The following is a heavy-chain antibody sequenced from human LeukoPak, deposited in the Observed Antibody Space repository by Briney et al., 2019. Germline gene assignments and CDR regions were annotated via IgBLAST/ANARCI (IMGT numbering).Heavy chain of an antibody. CDR2: IYYSGST. D-gene: IGHD1-7*01. Sequence: PSETLSLTCTVSGGSISSYYWSWIRQPPGKGLEWIGYIYYSGSTNYNPSLKSRVTISVDTSKNQFSLKLSSVTVADTAVYYCASGVTGTTVDYWGQGTLVTVSS. CDR1: GGSISSYY. J-gene: IGHJ4*02. CDR3: ASGVTGTTVDY. V-gene: IGHV4-59*01.